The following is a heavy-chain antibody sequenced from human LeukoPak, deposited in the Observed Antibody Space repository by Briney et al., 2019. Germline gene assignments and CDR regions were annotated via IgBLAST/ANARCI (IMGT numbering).Heavy chain of an antibody. CDR1: GGSISSYY. J-gene: IGHJ4*02. CDR3: ARGPATFDY. CDR2: IYYSGST. V-gene: IGHV4-59*01. Sequence: SETLSLTCTVSGGSISSYYWSWIRQPPGKGLEWIGYIYYSGSTNYNPSLKSRVTISVDTSKNQFSLKLSSVTAADTAVYYCARGPATFDYWGQGTLVTVSS.